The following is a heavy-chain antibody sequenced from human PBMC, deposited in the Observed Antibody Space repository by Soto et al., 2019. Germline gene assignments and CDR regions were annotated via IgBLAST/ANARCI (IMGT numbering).Heavy chain of an antibody. CDR2: ISYDGSNK. CDR1: GFTFSSYA. J-gene: IGHJ6*01. Sequence: QVQLVESGGGVVQPGRSLRLSCAASGFTFSSYAMHWVRQAPGKGLEWVAVISYDGSNKYYADSVKGRFTISRDNSKNTLYLQMNSLRAEDTAVYYCARGGIAAADYYYYYYGMDVW. CDR3: ARGGIAAADYYYYYYGMDV. V-gene: IGHV3-30-3*01. D-gene: IGHD6-13*01.